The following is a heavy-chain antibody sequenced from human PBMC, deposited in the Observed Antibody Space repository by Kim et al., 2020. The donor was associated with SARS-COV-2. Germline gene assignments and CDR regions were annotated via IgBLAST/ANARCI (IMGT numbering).Heavy chain of an antibody. V-gene: IGHV3-23*01. CDR3: AKPGGEGWNFYSWFDP. CDR1: GFTFSSYA. CDR2: ISGSGGST. D-gene: IGHD1-7*01. J-gene: IGHJ5*02. Sequence: GGSLRLSCAASGFTFSSYAMSWVRQAPGKGLEWASAISGSGGSTYYADSVKGRFTISRDNSKNTLYLQMNSLRAEDTAVYYCAKPGGEGWNFYSWFDPWGQGTLVTVSS.